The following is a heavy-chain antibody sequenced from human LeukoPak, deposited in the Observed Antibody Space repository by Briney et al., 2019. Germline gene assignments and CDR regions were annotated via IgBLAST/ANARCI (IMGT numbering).Heavy chain of an antibody. CDR3: AREYCSGGNCAGGFYFDL. D-gene: IGHD2-15*01. Sequence: GGSLRLSCAASGFTFSNYDFHWVRQAAGKGLEWVSAIGVVGDTYYSSSVKRRVTISRESAKNYLYRQMNSMRDGDTAVYYCAREYCSGGNCAGGFYFDLLGRGTPVAVSS. V-gene: IGHV3-13*01. CDR1: GFTFSNYD. J-gene: IGHJ2*01. CDR2: IGVVGDT.